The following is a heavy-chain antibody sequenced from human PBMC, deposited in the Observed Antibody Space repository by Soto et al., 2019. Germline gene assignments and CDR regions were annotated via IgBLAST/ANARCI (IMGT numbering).Heavy chain of an antibody. Sequence: GGSLRLSCAASGFTFSSYAMSWVRQAPGKGLEWVSAISGSGGSTYYADSVKGRFTISRDNSKNTLYLQMNSLRAEDTAVYYCAKRRYYDSSGYPDFIDYWGQGTLVTVSS. V-gene: IGHV3-23*01. J-gene: IGHJ4*02. CDR3: AKRRYYDSSGYPDFIDY. D-gene: IGHD3-22*01. CDR1: GFTFSSYA. CDR2: ISGSGGST.